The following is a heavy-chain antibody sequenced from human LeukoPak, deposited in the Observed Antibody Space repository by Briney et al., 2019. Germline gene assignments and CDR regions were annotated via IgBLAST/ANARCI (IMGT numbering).Heavy chain of an antibody. D-gene: IGHD2-15*01. CDR2: ISYDGSNK. V-gene: IGHV3-30-3*01. CDR3: ASAYCSGGSCYSWVY. Sequence: GRSLRLSCAASGFTFSSYAMHWVRQAPGKGLEWVAVISYDGSNKYYADSVKGRFTISRDNSKNTLYLQMNSLRAEDTAVYYCASAYCSGGSCYSWVYWGQGTLVTVSS. CDR1: GFTFSSYA. J-gene: IGHJ4*02.